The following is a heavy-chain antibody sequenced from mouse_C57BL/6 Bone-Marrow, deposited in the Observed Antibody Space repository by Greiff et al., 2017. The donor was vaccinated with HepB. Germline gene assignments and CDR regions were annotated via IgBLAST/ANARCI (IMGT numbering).Heavy chain of an antibody. CDR1: GYTFTSYW. V-gene: IGHV1-69*01. CDR2: IDPSDSYT. Sequence: QVQLQQPGAELVMPGASVKLSCKASGYTFTSYWMHWVKQRPGQGIEWIGEIDPSDSYTNYNQKFKGKSTLTVDKSSSTAYMQLSSLTSEDSAVYYCARRGYYESPYYAMDYWGQGTSVTVSS. D-gene: IGHD2-3*01. CDR3: ARRGYYESPYYAMDY. J-gene: IGHJ4*01.